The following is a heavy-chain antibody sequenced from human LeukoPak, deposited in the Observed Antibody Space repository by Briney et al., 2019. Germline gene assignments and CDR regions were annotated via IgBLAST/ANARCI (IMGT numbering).Heavy chain of an antibody. CDR1: GGSFSGYY. V-gene: IGHV4-34*01. CDR2: INHSGST. J-gene: IGHJ3*01. D-gene: IGHD3-9*01. Sequence: PSETLSLTCAVYGGSFSGYYWSWIRQPPGKGLEWIGEINHSGSTNYNPSLKSRVTISVDTSKNQFSLKLSSVTAADTAVYYCARDILTGYYYDAFDVWGQGTMVTVSS. CDR3: ARDILTGYYYDAFDV.